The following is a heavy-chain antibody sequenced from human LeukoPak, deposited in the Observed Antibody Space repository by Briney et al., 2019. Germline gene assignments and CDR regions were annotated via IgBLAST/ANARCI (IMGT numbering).Heavy chain of an antibody. D-gene: IGHD2-2*01. V-gene: IGHV5-51*01. CDR2: IYPGDSDT. Sequence: GESLKISCKGSGYSFTSYWIGWVRQMPGKGLEWMGIIYPGDSDTRYSPSFQGQVTISADKSISTAYLQWSGLKASDTAMYYCARSGYCSSTSCYPIDYWGQGTLVTVSS. CDR1: GYSFTSYW. J-gene: IGHJ4*02. CDR3: ARSGYCSSTSCYPIDY.